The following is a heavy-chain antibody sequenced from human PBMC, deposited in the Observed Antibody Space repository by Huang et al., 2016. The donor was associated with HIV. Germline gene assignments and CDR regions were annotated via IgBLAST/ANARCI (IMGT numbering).Heavy chain of an antibody. Sequence: EVQLVESGGGLVQPGGSLRLSCTASGFTFSSYWMSWGRQAPGKGLEWVANIKKEGSEKYYVDSVKGRFSISRDNAKNSLYLQMNSLRAEDTAVYYCARRLRYYYGSGRTSGYFDYWGQGTLVTVSS. D-gene: IGHD3-10*01. CDR2: IKKEGSEK. V-gene: IGHV3-7*01. J-gene: IGHJ4*02. CDR1: GFTFSSYW. CDR3: ARRLRYYYGSGRTSGYFDY.